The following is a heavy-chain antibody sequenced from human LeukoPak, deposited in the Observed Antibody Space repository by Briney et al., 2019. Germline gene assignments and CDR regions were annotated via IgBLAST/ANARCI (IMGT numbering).Heavy chain of an antibody. CDR2: THSSGST. CDR3: AREVGAPRYFDY. J-gene: IGHJ4*02. Sequence: SETLSLTCTVPGASVSSDSYYWTWIRQPAGKTLEWIGRTHSSGSTDYNPSLMSRVTMSLDTPKNQFSLRLSSVTAADTAVYYCAREVGAPRYFDYWGQGTLVTVSS. V-gene: IGHV4-61*10. D-gene: IGHD1-26*01. CDR1: GASVSSDSYY.